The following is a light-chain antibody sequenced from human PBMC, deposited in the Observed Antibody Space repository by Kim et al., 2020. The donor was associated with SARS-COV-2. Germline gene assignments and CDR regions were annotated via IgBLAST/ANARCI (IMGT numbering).Light chain of an antibody. CDR2: GAS. J-gene: IGKJ1*01. CDR1: QSVSSTT. Sequence: SPGKSATLSCRASQSVSSTTLAWYQQKPGQAPRLLVYGASSRSTGIPDRFSGSGSGTDFTLTISRLEPEDFAVYFCQQYATSPRTFGQGTKVDIK. CDR3: QQYATSPRT. V-gene: IGKV3-20*01.